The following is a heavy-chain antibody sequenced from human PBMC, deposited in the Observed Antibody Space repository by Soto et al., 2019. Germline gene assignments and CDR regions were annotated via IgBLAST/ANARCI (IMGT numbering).Heavy chain of an antibody. D-gene: IGHD6-6*01. V-gene: IGHV3-23*01. CDR3: AKALQLVFPTDAFDI. CDR2: ISGSGGST. J-gene: IGHJ3*02. CDR1: GFTFSSYA. Sequence: PGGSLRLSCAASGFTFSSYAMSWVRQAPGEGLEWVSAISGSGGSTYYADSVKGQFTISRDNSKNTLYLQMNSLRAEDTAVYYCAKALQLVFPTDAFDIWGQGTMVTVSS.